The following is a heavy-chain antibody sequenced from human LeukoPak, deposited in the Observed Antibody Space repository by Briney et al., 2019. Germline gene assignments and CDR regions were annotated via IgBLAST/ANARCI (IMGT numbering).Heavy chain of an antibody. CDR2: INPNSGAT. CDR3: ARKTRAISAPDY. J-gene: IGHJ4*02. CDR1: GYTFTGYY. D-gene: IGHD6-13*01. Sequence: ASVKVSCKASGYTFTGYYMHWVRQAPGQGLEWMGWINPNSGATHYSQKFQGRVTLTRDTSISTAYMELSSLRSDDTAISYCARKTRAISAPDYWGQGTLVTVSS. V-gene: IGHV1-2*02.